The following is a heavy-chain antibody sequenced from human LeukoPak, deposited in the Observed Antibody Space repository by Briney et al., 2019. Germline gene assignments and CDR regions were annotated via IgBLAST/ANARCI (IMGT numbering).Heavy chain of an antibody. CDR1: GFTFSSYS. CDR2: ISSSSSYI. Sequence: GGSLRLSCAASGFTFSSYSMNWVRQAPGKGLEWVSSISSSSSYIYYADSVKGRFTFSRDNAKNSLYLQMNSLRAEDTAVYYCAREGTHYDILTGYSPSYYFDYWGQGTLVTVSS. J-gene: IGHJ4*02. D-gene: IGHD3-9*01. CDR3: AREGTHYDILTGYSPSYYFDY. V-gene: IGHV3-21*01.